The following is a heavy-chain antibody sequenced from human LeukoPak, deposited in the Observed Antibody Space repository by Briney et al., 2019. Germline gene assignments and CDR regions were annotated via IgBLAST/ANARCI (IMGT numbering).Heavy chain of an antibody. CDR2: ISGSGGST. Sequence: GGSLRLSCAASGFTFSSYWMYWVRQAPGKGLEWVSAISGSGGSTYYADSVKGRFTISRDNSKNTLYLQMNSLRAEDTAVYYCAKDTLITMIVVVIAYFDYWGQGTLVTVSS. CDR1: GFTFSSYW. V-gene: IGHV3-23*01. CDR3: AKDTLITMIVVVIAYFDY. J-gene: IGHJ4*02. D-gene: IGHD3-22*01.